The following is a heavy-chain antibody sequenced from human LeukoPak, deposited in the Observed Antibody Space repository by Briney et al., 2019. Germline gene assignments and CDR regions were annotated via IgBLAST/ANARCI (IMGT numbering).Heavy chain of an antibody. Sequence: SETLPLTCTASGGSISSYYWSWIRQPAGKGLEWIGRIYTSGSTNYNPSLKSRVTMSVDTSKNQFSLKLSSVTAADTAVYYCARVAPDPARYDYWGQGTLVTVSS. D-gene: IGHD1-1*01. CDR2: IYTSGST. V-gene: IGHV4-4*07. J-gene: IGHJ4*02. CDR1: GGSISSYY. CDR3: ARVAPDPARYDY.